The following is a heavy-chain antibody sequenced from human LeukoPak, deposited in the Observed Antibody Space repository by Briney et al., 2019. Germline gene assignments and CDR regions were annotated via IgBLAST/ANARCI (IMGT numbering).Heavy chain of an antibody. Sequence: GGSLRLSCAASGFTFSSYWMHWARQVPGKGLVWVSRINTDGSSTTYADSVKGRFTISRDNAKNTLYLQMNSLRAEDTAVYYCARSIAGPDTFDYWGQGTLVTVSS. V-gene: IGHV3-74*01. CDR3: ARSIAGPDTFDY. CDR1: GFTFSSYW. J-gene: IGHJ4*02. CDR2: INTDGSST. D-gene: IGHD6-13*01.